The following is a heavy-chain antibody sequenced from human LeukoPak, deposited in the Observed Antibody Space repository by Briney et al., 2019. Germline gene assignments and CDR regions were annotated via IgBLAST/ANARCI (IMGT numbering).Heavy chain of an antibody. CDR3: ARGHYYDSSGYYYIDY. Sequence: GASVKVSCKASGYTFTYYFIHWVRQAPGQGLEWMGIINASGGSTGYPQKFQGIVTMTRDTSTSTVYMELSSLRSEDAAVYYCARGHYYDSSGYYYIDYWGQGTLVTVSS. CDR1: GYTFTYYF. J-gene: IGHJ4*02. D-gene: IGHD3-22*01. V-gene: IGHV1-46*01. CDR2: INASGGST.